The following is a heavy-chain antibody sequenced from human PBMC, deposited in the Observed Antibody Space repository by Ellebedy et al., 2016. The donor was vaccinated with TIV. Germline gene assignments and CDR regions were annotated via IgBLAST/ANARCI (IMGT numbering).Heavy chain of an antibody. J-gene: IGHJ4*02. V-gene: IGHV3-23*01. CDR1: GFTFSSYA. CDR3: AKEIIVGATLLGYYFDY. CDR2: ISGSGGSP. D-gene: IGHD1-26*01. Sequence: GESLKISCAASGFTFSSYAMRWVRQAPGKGLEWVSAISGSGGSPYYADSVKGRFTISRDNSKNTLYLQMNSLRAEDTAVYYCAKEIIVGATLLGYYFDYWGQGTLVTVSS.